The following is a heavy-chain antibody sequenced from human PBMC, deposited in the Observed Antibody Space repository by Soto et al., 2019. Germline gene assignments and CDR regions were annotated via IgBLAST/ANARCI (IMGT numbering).Heavy chain of an antibody. V-gene: IGHV1-69*06. CDR3: ARVSVPGIYGEDV. J-gene: IGHJ6*02. D-gene: IGHD2-2*01. CDR1: GGTFGNYA. Sequence: QVHLVQSGAEVKRPGSSVKVSCKASGGTFGNYAISWVRQAHGPGLEWMAGIMPVFGTVHYAQKFQGRLTITAYKYTSTAYMALSSLRSEDTGVYYCARVSVPGIYGEDVWGQGTTVTVTS. CDR2: IMPVFGTV.